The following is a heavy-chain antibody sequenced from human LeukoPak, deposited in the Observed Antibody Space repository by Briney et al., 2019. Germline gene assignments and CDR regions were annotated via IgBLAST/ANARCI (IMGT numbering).Heavy chain of an antibody. CDR3: ARIHYDDSSRYTYNWFDP. CDR2: IYYSGST. Sequence: SETLSLTCTVSGGSISNSSYYWGGIRQPPGKGLEWIGSIYYSGSTYYNPSLKSRVTISVDTSKNQFSLKLSSVTAADTAVYFCARIHYDDSSRYTYNWFDPWGQGALVTVSS. J-gene: IGHJ5*02. V-gene: IGHV4-39*07. D-gene: IGHD3-22*01. CDR1: GGSISNSSYY.